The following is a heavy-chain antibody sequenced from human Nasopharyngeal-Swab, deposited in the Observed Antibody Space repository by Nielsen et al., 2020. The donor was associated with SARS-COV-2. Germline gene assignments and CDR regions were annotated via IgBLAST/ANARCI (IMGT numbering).Heavy chain of an antibody. CDR1: DFSFSTYG. J-gene: IGHJ3*01. Sequence: GESLKISCAASDFSFSTYGMHWVRQSPVTGLEWVTNIWYDGSKKYYADSLKGRFTVSRDNSKNTLFPEMDSLRAEDTAVYYCARGSSVHAFDVWGQGTEVTVSS. D-gene: IGHD3-10*01. CDR3: ARGSSVHAFDV. V-gene: IGHV3-33*01. CDR2: IWYDGSKK.